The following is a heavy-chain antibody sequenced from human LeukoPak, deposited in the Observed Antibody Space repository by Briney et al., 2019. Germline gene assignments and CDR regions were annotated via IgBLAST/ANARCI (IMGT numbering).Heavy chain of an antibody. CDR3: VRDEGGATLGDY. CDR2: ISAYNGNT. D-gene: IGHD1-26*01. CDR1: GYTFTSYD. J-gene: IGHJ4*02. V-gene: IGHV1-18*01. Sequence: ASVKVSCKASGYTFTSYDINWVRQAPGQGLEWMGWISAYNGNTNYAQKLQGRVTMTTDTSTSTAYMELRSLRSDDTAVYYCVRDEGGATLGDYWGQGTLVTVSS.